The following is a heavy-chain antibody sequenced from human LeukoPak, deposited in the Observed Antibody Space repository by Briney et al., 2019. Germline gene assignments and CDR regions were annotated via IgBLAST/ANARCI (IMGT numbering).Heavy chain of an antibody. D-gene: IGHD3-16*01. J-gene: IGHJ4*02. V-gene: IGHV3-30*02. Sequence: GGSLRLSCTASGFSFVDYAMSWVRQAPGKGLEWVAFIRYDESNEYYADSVKGRFTISRDNSKNTLYLQMNSLRADDTAVYYCVKDSSWMGEYYFDYWGQGTLVTVSS. CDR1: GFSFVDYA. CDR2: IRYDESNE. CDR3: VKDSSWMGEYYFDY.